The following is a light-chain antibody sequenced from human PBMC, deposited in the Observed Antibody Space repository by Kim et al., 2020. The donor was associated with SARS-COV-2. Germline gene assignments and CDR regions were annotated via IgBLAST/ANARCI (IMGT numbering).Light chain of an antibody. CDR1: SFNIGNNY. V-gene: IGLV1-51*01. Sequence: GQKVTISCSGSSFNIGNNYVSWYQHLPGTAPKLLIYDNNQRPSGIPDRFSGSKSGTSATLGITGLQTGEEADYYCGTWDSSLSAGVFGGGTKLTVL. CDR2: DNN. J-gene: IGLJ2*01. CDR3: GTWDSSLSAGV.